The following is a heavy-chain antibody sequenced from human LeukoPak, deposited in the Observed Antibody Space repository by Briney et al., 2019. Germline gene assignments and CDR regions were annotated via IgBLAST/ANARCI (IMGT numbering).Heavy chain of an antibody. CDR3: ASAPLVGATTGWFDP. CDR1: GFTFSDYG. J-gene: IGHJ5*02. D-gene: IGHD1-26*01. CDR2: ISRSSDYI. Sequence: PGGSLRLSCAASGFTFSDYGMHWVRQAPGKGLEWVSSISRSSDYIYYADSVKGRFTISRDNAKNSLYLQMNSLRAEDTAVYYCASAPLVGATTGWFDPWGQGTLVTVSS. V-gene: IGHV3-21*01.